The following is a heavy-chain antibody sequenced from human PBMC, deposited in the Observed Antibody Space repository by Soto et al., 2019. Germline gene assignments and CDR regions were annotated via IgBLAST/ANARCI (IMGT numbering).Heavy chain of an antibody. CDR3: AKGGVPLSSTRVNFDY. J-gene: IGHJ4*02. CDR1: GFTFSSYG. V-gene: IGHV3-30*18. CDR2: ISYDGSNK. D-gene: IGHD2-2*01. Sequence: QVQLVESGGGVVQPGGSLRLSCAASGFTFSSYGMHWVRQAPGKGLEWVAVISYDGSNKYYADSVKGRFTISRDNSKNTLYLQMNSLRAEDTAVYYCAKGGVPLSSTRVNFDYWGQGTLVTVSS.